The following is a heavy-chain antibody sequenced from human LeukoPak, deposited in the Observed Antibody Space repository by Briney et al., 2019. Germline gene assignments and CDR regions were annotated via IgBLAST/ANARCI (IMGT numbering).Heavy chain of an antibody. V-gene: IGHV2-5*01. CDR1: GFSLSTSGVG. CDR2: IYWNGDE. J-gene: IGHJ4*02. D-gene: IGHD6-19*01. CDR3: AHRMGTGWPFDY. Sequence: SGPTLVNPTQTLTLTCAFSGFSLSTSGVGVGWIRQPPGKALEWLALIYWNGDERYSPSLKSRLTITKDTSKNQVVLTMTNMDPVDTATYYCAHRMGTGWPFDYWGQGTLVTVSS.